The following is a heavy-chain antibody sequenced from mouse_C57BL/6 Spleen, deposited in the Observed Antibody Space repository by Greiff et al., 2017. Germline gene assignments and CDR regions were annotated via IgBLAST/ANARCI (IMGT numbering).Heavy chain of an antibody. V-gene: IGHV5-6*01. D-gene: IGHD1-1*01. CDR1: GFTFSSYG. Sequence: EVKLVESGGDLVKPGGSLKLSCAASGFTFSSYGMSWVRQTPDKRLEWVATISSGGSYTYYPDSVKGRFTISRDNAKNTLYLQMSSLKSEDTAMYYCARQGVSTVVASGAMDYWGQGTSVTVSS. CDR2: ISSGGSYT. J-gene: IGHJ4*01. CDR3: ARQGVSTVVASGAMDY.